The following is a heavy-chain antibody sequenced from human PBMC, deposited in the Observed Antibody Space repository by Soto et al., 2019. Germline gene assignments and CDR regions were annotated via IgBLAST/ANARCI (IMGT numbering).Heavy chain of an antibody. CDR1: GFTFSSFC. CDR2: VNSDGSTT. Sequence: EVQMVESGGGLVQPGGSLRLSCAASGFTFSSFCLHWVRQGSGKGLVWVSRVNSDGSTTAYADSVKGRFTVSRDNAKNTLYLQMDNLRAEDTAVYYCAGGAGSNKPFDYWGQGTLVTVSS. J-gene: IGHJ4*02. CDR3: AGGAGSNKPFDY. V-gene: IGHV3-74*01. D-gene: IGHD2-2*01.